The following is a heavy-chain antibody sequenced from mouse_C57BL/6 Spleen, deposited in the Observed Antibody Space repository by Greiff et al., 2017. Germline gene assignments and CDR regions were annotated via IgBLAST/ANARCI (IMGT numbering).Heavy chain of an antibody. Sequence: VQLQQSGAELVKPGASVKISCKASGYAFSSYWMNWVKQRPGKGLEWIGQIYPGDGDTNYNGKFKGKATLTADKSSSTAYMQLSSLTSEDSAVYFCASYYYGSRAMDYWGQGTSVTVSS. CDR1: GYAFSSYW. D-gene: IGHD1-1*01. CDR3: ASYYYGSRAMDY. CDR2: IYPGDGDT. V-gene: IGHV1-80*01. J-gene: IGHJ4*01.